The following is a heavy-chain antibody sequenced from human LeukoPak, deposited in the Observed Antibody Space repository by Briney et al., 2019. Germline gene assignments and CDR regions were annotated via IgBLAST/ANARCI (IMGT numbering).Heavy chain of an antibody. CDR3: SVAGSSLYYFDY. CDR1: GGFISSHY. J-gene: IGHJ4*02. Sequence: PSETLSLTCTVSGGFISSHYWSWIRQPPGKGLEWIGYIYYSGSTNYNPSLKSRVTISVDTSKNQFSLKLSSVTTADTAVYYCSVAGSSLYYFDYWGQGTLVTVSS. CDR2: IYYSGST. D-gene: IGHD3-10*01. V-gene: IGHV4-59*11.